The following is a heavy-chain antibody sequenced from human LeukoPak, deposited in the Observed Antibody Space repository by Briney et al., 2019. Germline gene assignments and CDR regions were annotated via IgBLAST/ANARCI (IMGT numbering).Heavy chain of an antibody. CDR1: GFTFSSYS. D-gene: IGHD6-13*01. V-gene: IGHV3-21*04. Sequence: GGSLRLSCAASGFTFSSYSMNWVRQAPGKGLEWVSSISSSSSYIYYADSVKGRFTISRDNAKNSLYLQMNSLRAEDTAVYYCAKVFRVAAAGFIIYYYYGMDVWGQGTTVTVSS. CDR3: AKVFRVAAAGFIIYYYYGMDV. CDR2: ISSSSSYI. J-gene: IGHJ6*02.